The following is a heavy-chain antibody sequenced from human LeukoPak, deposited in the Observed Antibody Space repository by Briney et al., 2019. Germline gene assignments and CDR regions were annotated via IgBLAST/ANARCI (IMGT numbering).Heavy chain of an antibody. CDR2: INSDGSWT. D-gene: IGHD5/OR15-5a*01. Sequence: GGSLRLSCAASGNYWMHWVRQAPGKGLVWVSHINSDGSWTSYADSVKGRFTISRDTSNNALYLQMNSLRVDDTAVYYCARGSLYDSQVFNSWGQGTLVTVSS. CDR1: GNYW. V-gene: IGHV3-74*01. CDR3: ARGSLYDSQVFNS. J-gene: IGHJ4*02.